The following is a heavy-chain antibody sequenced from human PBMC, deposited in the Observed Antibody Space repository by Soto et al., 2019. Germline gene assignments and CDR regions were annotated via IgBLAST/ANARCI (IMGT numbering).Heavy chain of an antibody. CDR3: AGAAYAANYYYGMDV. CDR1: GGSFSGYY. J-gene: IGHJ6*02. CDR2: INHSGST. D-gene: IGHD2-2*01. Sequence: KTSETLSLTCAVYGGSFSGYYWSWIRQPPGKGLEWIGEINHSGSTNYNPSLKSRVTISVDTSKNQFSLKLSSVTAADTAVYYCAGAAYAANYYYGMDVWGQGTTVTVSS. V-gene: IGHV4-34*01.